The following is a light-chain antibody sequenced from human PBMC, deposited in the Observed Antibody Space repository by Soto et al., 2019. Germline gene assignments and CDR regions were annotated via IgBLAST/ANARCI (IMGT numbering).Light chain of an antibody. V-gene: IGLV2-14*01. CDR3: TSYTRSDIGV. Sequence: QSALTQPASVSGSPGQSITISCTGTSSDVGGYDFVSWYQQRPGKAPKLIIYDVSNRPSGVSNRFSGSKSGNTASLTISGLQAEDEADYYCTSYTRSDIGVFGGGTKVPS. J-gene: IGLJ3*02. CDR1: SSDVGGYDF. CDR2: DVS.